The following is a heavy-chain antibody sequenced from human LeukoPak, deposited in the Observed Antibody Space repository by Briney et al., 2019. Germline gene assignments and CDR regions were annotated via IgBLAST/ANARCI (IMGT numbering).Heavy chain of an antibody. D-gene: IGHD6-19*01. CDR3: AKGPSSGWYRY. Sequence: GGSLRVSCAASGFTFSSYAMSWVRQAPGKGLEWVSAISGSGGSTYYADSVKGRFTISRDNSKNTLYLQMNSLRAEDTAVYYCAKGPSSGWYRYWGQGTLVTVSS. J-gene: IGHJ4*02. CDR2: ISGSGGST. CDR1: GFTFSSYA. V-gene: IGHV3-23*01.